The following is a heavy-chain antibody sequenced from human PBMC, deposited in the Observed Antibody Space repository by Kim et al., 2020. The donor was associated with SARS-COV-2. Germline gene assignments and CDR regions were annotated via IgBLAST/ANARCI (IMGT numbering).Heavy chain of an antibody. CDR1: GFTFSSYW. D-gene: IGHD3-22*01. V-gene: IGHV3-74*01. CDR3: AREGYYYDSSGYYYVRDAFDI. J-gene: IGHJ3*02. CDR2: INSDGSST. Sequence: GGSLRLSCAASGFTFSSYWMHWVRQAPGKGLVWVSRINSDGSSTSYADSVKGRFTISRDNAKNTLYLQMNSLRAEDTAVYYCAREGYYYDSSGYYYVRDAFDIWGQGTMGTVSS.